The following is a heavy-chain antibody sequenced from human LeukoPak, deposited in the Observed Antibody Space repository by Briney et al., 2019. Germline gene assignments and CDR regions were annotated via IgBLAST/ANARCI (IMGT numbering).Heavy chain of an antibody. Sequence: GESLKISCXGSGYSFTNYWIGWVRQLPGKGLEWMGIIYPGDSNTRYSPSFQGQVTISADKAITAAYLQWSSLKASDTAMYYCARGPYCSSTSCYSPYYSYYMDVWGKWTTVTVS. D-gene: IGHD2-2*01. J-gene: IGHJ6*03. V-gene: IGHV5-51*01. CDR2: IYPGDSNT. CDR1: GYSFTNYW. CDR3: ARGPYCSSTSCYSPYYSYYMDV.